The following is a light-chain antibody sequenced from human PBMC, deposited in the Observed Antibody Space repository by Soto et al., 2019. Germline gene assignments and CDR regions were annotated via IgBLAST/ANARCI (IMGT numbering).Light chain of an antibody. V-gene: IGLV1-47*01. CDR3: AAWDDSLRGPV. CDR2: RND. CDR1: TSNLGGNT. J-gene: IGLJ3*02. Sequence: QSVLTQPPSVSGTPGHKVSISCSGSTSNLGGNTVNWYQQLPGTAPKLLIYRNDQRPSWVPDRFSGSKSGTSASLAISGLRSEDEADYYCAAWDDSLRGPVFGGGTKLTVL.